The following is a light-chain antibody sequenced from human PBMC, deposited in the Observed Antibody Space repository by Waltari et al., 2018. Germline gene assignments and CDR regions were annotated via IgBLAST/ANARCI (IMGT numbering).Light chain of an antibody. J-gene: IGKJ1*01. CDR2: WAS. V-gene: IGKV4-1*01. CDR1: QSVLYSSNNKNY. CDR3: QQYYSHVRT. Sequence: DIVMTQSPDSLAVSLGERATINCKSSQSVLYSSNNKNYLAWYQQKPGQPPKLLIYWASTRESGVTDRFSGSGSGTEFTLTISSLQAEDVAVYYCQQYYSHVRTFGQGTKVEVK.